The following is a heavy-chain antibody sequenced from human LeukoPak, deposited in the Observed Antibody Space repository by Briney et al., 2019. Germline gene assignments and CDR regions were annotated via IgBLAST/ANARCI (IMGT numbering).Heavy chain of an antibody. CDR2: VYYSGST. J-gene: IGHJ4*02. CDR1: GYXISSGDDY. Sequence: PSQTLSLTCTVSGYXISSGDDYWSWIRQPPGKGLEWIGYVYYSGSTYYHPSLESRVTISVDTSKNQFSLKLNSVTVADTAVYYCARQAWYGESYFDYWGQGALVTVSS. V-gene: IGHV4-30-4*01. CDR3: ARQAWYGESYFDY. D-gene: IGHD3-10*01.